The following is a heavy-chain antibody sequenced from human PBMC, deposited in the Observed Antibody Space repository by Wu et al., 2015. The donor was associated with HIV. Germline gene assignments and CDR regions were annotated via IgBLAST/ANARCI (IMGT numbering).Heavy chain of an antibody. CDR1: GGTFSSYA. CDR2: IIPIFGTA. V-gene: IGHV1-69*05. Sequence: QVQLVQSGAEVKKPGSSVKVSCKASGGTFSSYAISWVRQAPGQGLEWMGGIIPIFGTANYAQKFQGRVTITTDESTSTAYMELSSLRSEDTAVYYCARASLGYCSGGSCYSHAFDIWGQGTMVTVSS. CDR3: ARASLGYCSGGSCYSHAFDI. D-gene: IGHD2-15*01. J-gene: IGHJ3*02.